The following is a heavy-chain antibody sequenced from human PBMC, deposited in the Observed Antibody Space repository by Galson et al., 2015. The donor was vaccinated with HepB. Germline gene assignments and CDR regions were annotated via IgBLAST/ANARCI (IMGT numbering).Heavy chain of an antibody. CDR1: GFTFSRYW. V-gene: IGHV3-7*03. CDR3: ARDKVGGWAVDL. D-gene: IGHD1-26*01. CDR2: IKPDGSEK. Sequence: SLRLSCATSGFTFSRYWMFWVRQAPGKGLEWVSTIKPDGSEKYYVESVEGRFTISRDNAETSLYLQMNSLRVEDAAVYFCARDKVGGWAVDLWGRGTLVTVSS. J-gene: IGHJ2*01.